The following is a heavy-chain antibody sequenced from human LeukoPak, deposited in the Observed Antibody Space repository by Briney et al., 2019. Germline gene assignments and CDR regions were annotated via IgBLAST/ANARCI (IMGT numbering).Heavy chain of an antibody. CDR3: ASGGSYFGY. CDR1: GFTFSSYW. V-gene: IGHV3-7*05. CDR2: IKQDGSEK. Sequence: GGSLRLSCEGSGFTFSSYWMSWVRQAPGRGLEWVANIKQDGSEKYYVDSVKGRFTISRDNAKNSLFLQMNSLRADDTAVYYCASGGSYFGYWGQGTLVTVSS. J-gene: IGHJ4*02.